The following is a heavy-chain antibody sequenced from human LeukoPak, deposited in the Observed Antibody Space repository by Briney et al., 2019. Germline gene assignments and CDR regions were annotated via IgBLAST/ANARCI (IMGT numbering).Heavy chain of an antibody. V-gene: IGHV4-59*12. CDR3: ARARLKLFDP. J-gene: IGHJ5*02. CDR2: IYYSGST. CDR1: GGAISSYY. D-gene: IGHD1-7*01. Sequence: SETLSLTCTVSGGAISSYYWSWIRQPPGKGLEWIGYIYYSGSTNYNPSLKSRVTISVDTSKNQFSLKLSSVTAADTAVYYCARARLKLFDPWGQGTLVTVSS.